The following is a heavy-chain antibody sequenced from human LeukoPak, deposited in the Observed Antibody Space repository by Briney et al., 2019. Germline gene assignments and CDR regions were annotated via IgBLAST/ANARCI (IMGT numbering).Heavy chain of an antibody. Sequence: SVKVSCKASGYTFTGYYMHWVRQAPGQGLEWMGGIIPIFGTANYAQKFQGRVTITADESTSTAYMELSSLRSEDTAVYYCARGPTTVTTYYYYYYMDVWGKGTTVTVSS. CDR3: ARGPTTVTTYYYYYYMDV. J-gene: IGHJ6*03. CDR2: IIPIFGTA. D-gene: IGHD4-11*01. V-gene: IGHV1-69*13. CDR1: GYTFTGYY.